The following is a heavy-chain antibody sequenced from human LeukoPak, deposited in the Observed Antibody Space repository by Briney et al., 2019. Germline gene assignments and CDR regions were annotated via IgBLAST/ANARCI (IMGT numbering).Heavy chain of an antibody. D-gene: IGHD6-6*01. CDR2: ISSSSNYI. V-gene: IGHV3-21*01. CDR1: GFTFSSYN. CDR3: GSSSSPEANDY. Sequence: PGGSLRLSCAASGFTFSSYNMNWVRQTPGKGLEWVSSISSSSNYIYYADSVKGRFTISRDNAKNSLYLQMNSLRAEDTAVYYCGSSSSPEANDYWGQGTLVTVSS. J-gene: IGHJ4*02.